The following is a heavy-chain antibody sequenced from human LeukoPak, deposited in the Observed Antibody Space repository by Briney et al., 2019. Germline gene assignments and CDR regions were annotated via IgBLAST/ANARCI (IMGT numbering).Heavy chain of an antibody. CDR3: ARGLEVTAIGPGAFDI. Sequence: SETLSLTCAVYGGSFSGYYWSWIRQPPGKGLEWIGEINHSGSTNYNPSLKSRVTISGDTSKNQFSLKLSSVTAADTAVYYCARGLEVTAIGPGAFDIWGQGTMVTVSS. CDR1: GGSFSGYY. CDR2: INHSGST. V-gene: IGHV4-34*01. D-gene: IGHD2-21*02. J-gene: IGHJ3*02.